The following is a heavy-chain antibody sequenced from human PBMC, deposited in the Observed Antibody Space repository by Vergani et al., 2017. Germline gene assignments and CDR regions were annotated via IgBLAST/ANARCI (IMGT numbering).Heavy chain of an antibody. D-gene: IGHD4-17*01. Sequence: QLQLQESGPGLVKPSETLSLTCTVSGGSISSSSYYWGWIRQPPGKGLEWIGSIYYSGSTYYNPSLKSRVTISVDTSKNQFSLKLSSVTAADTAVYYCARRGTDYGEPENWFDSWGQGTLVTVSS. CDR2: IYYSGST. V-gene: IGHV4-39*01. J-gene: IGHJ5*01. CDR3: ARRGTDYGEPENWFDS. CDR1: GGSISSSSYY.